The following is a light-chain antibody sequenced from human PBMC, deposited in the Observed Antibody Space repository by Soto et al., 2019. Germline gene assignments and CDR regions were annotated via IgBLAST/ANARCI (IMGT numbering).Light chain of an antibody. Sequence: EIVMTQSPDTLSVSPGARAPLSCRASQSVDTNLAWYQQTPGQAPRVLIYGASDRPTGIPDRFSGSGSGTDFTLTISRLEPEDFSVYDCRQYNNWPPLTFGGGTKVDIK. V-gene: IGKV3D-15*01. CDR3: RQYNNWPPLT. J-gene: IGKJ4*01. CDR1: QSVDTN. CDR2: GAS.